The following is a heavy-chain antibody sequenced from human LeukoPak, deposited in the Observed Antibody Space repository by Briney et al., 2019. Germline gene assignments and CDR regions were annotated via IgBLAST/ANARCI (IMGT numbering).Heavy chain of an antibody. D-gene: IGHD2-21*02. CDR3: AKDLPTLAYCGGDCYSGDAFDI. J-gene: IGHJ3*02. V-gene: IGHV3-23*01. CDR1: GFTFSSYA. CDR2: ISGSGGST. Sequence: QPGGSLRLSCAASGFTFSSYAMSWVRQAPGKGLEWVSTISGSGGSTYYADSVKGRFTISRDNSKNTLYLQMNSLRAEDTAVYYRAKDLPTLAYCGGDCYSGDAFDIWGQGTMVTVSS.